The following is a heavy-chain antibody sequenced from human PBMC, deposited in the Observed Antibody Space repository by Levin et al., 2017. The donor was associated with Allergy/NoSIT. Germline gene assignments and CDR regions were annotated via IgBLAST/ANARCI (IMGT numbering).Heavy chain of an antibody. CDR3: AKDLGAQYYYYYGMDV. D-gene: IGHD1-26*01. CDR1: GFTFDDYA. Sequence: SCAASGFTFDDYAMHWVRQAPGKGLEWVSGISWNSGSIGYADSVKGRFTISRDNAKNSLYLQMNSLRAEDTALYYCAKDLGAQYYYYYGMDVWGQGTTVTVSS. CDR2: ISWNSGSI. V-gene: IGHV3-9*01. J-gene: IGHJ6*02.